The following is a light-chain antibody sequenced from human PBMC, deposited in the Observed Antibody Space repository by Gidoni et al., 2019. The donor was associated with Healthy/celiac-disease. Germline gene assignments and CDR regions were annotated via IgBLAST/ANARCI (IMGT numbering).Light chain of an antibody. CDR2: EGS. CDR1: SSDVGSYNL. CDR3: CSYAGSSLWW. V-gene: IGLV2-23*01. Sequence: QSALTQPASVSGSPGQSITISCTGTSSDVGSYNLVSWYQQHPGKAPKLMIYEGSKRPSGVSNRFSGSKSGNTASLTISGLQAEDEADYYCCSYAGSSLWWFGGGTKLTVL. J-gene: IGLJ3*02.